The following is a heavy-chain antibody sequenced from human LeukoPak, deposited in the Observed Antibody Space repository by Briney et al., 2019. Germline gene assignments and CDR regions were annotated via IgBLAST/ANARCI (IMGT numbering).Heavy chain of an antibody. CDR3: AKDHCSGGSCYSGIDY. D-gene: IGHD2-15*01. Sequence: GRSLRLSCAASGFTFDDYAMHWVRQAPGKGLEWVSGISWNSGSIGYADSVKGRFTISRDNAKNSLYLQMNSLRAEDTALYYCAKDHCSGGSCYSGIDYWGQGTLVTVSS. J-gene: IGHJ4*02. CDR1: GFTFDDYA. CDR2: ISWNSGSI. V-gene: IGHV3-9*01.